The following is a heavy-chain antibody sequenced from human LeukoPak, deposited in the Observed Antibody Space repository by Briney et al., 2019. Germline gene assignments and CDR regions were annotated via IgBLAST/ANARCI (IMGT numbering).Heavy chain of an antibody. J-gene: IGHJ5*02. CDR3: ARYYYGSGRGANWFDR. Sequence: GASLQISCKGSGYSFTSYWIGWVRQMPGKGLEWMGIIYPGDSDTRYSPSFQGQVTISADKSISTAYLQWSSLKASDTAMYYCARYYYGSGRGANWFDRWGQGTLATVSS. V-gene: IGHV5-51*01. CDR2: IYPGDSDT. CDR1: GYSFTSYW. D-gene: IGHD3-10*01.